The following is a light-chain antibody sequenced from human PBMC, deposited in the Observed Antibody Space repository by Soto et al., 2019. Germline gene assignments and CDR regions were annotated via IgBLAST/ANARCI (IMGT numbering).Light chain of an antibody. Sequence: DIQMTQSPASLSTSVGDRVTITCQASQDISNYLNWYQQKPGKAPKLLIYDASNLETGVPSRFSGSGSGTDFTFTISSLQPEDIATYYCQQYDNLPGLTFGPGTKLDIK. CDR3: QQYDNLPGLT. CDR1: QDISNY. CDR2: DAS. J-gene: IGKJ3*01. V-gene: IGKV1-33*01.